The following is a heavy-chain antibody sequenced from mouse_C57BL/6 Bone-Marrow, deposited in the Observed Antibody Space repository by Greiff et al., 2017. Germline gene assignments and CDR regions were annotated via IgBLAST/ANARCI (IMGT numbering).Heavy chain of an antibody. CDR2: INPNNGGT. J-gene: IGHJ2*01. CDR3: ASPPLPYYYGSSYDYFDY. CDR1: GYTFTDYY. V-gene: IGHV1-26*01. Sequence: EVQLQQSGPELVKPGASVKISCKASGYTFTDYYMNWVKQSHGKSLEWIGDINPNNGGTSYNQKFKGKATLTVDKSSSTAYMELRSLTSEDSAVYYCASPPLPYYYGSSYDYFDYWGQGTTLTVSS. D-gene: IGHD1-1*01.